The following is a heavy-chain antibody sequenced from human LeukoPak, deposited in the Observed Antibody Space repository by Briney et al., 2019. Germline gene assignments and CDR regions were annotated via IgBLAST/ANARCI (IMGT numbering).Heavy chain of an antibody. J-gene: IGHJ4*02. D-gene: IGHD3-22*01. Sequence: PSETLSLTCAVYGGSFSGYYWSWIRQPPGKGLEWIGEINHSGSTNYNPSLKSRVTISVDTSKNQFSLKLSSVTVADTAVYYCARMPFLYYYDSSGYYYNASSYWGQGTLVTVSS. CDR2: INHSGST. CDR1: GGSFSGYY. CDR3: ARMPFLYYYDSSGYYYNASSY. V-gene: IGHV4-34*01.